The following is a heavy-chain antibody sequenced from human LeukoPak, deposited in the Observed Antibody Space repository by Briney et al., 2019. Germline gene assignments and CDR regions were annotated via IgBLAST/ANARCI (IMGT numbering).Heavy chain of an antibody. Sequence: ASVKVSCKVSGYTLTELSMHWVRQAPGKGLEWMGWINPNSGGTNYAQKFQGRVTMTRDTSISTAYMELSRLRSDDTAVYYCARGGTYGDYVDYWGQGTLVTVSS. D-gene: IGHD4-17*01. CDR2: INPNSGGT. J-gene: IGHJ4*02. CDR1: GYTLTELS. V-gene: IGHV1-2*02. CDR3: ARGGTYGDYVDY.